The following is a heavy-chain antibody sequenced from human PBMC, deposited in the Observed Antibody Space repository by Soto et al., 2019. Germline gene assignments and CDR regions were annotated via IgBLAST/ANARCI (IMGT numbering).Heavy chain of an antibody. D-gene: IGHD3-16*01. J-gene: IGHJ4*02. V-gene: IGHV3-13*01. CDR3: ARADFGSPFDY. CDR2: IGTAGDT. Sequence: EVQLVESGGGLVQPGGSLRLSCAASGFTFSSYDMHWVRQATGKGLEWVSAIGTAGDTYYPGSVKGRFTISRENTKNSLYLQINSLRAGDTAVYYCARADFGSPFDYWYQGTLVTVSA. CDR1: GFTFSSYD.